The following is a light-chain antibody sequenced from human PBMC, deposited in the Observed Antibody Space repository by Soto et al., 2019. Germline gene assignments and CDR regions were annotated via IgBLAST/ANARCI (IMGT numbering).Light chain of an antibody. Sequence: DIQMTQSPSFLSASVGDRVTITCRPSQAVRNNMTWYQQKPGKPPKLLIYEASTLHSGVPSRFSGRKSGTQFTLTIDSLQPEDFATYYCQQVKTYPRTFGGGTKVDI. V-gene: IGKV1-9*01. CDR3: QQVKTYPRT. J-gene: IGKJ4*01. CDR1: QAVRNN. CDR2: EAS.